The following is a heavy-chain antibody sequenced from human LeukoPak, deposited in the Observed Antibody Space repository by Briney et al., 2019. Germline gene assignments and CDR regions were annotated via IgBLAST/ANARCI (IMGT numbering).Heavy chain of an antibody. Sequence: GGALRLSCTASGFTFSSSPMYWVRQAPGKGLEWVSAITGGGESTYYAESMKGRFTLSRDNSKNTLYLQMNSLRAEDTAVYYCASSRVYGYHDYWGQGTLVTVSS. V-gene: IGHV3-23*01. D-gene: IGHD5-18*01. CDR1: GFTFSSSP. CDR2: ITGGGEST. CDR3: ASSRVYGYHDY. J-gene: IGHJ4*02.